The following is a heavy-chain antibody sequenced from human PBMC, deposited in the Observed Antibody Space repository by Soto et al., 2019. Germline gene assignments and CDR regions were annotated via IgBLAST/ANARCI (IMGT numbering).Heavy chain of an antibody. CDR2: IYYSGST. D-gene: IGHD6-6*01. CDR1: GGSISSSSYY. J-gene: IGHJ6*02. Sequence: SETLSLTCTVSGGSISSSSYYWGWIRQPPGKGLEWIGSIYYSGSTYYNPSLKSRVTISVDTSKNQFSLKLSSVTAADTAVYYCASEKYSSSSSSESYGMDVCGQRTTVTVSS. CDR3: ASEKYSSSSSSESYGMDV. V-gene: IGHV4-39*01.